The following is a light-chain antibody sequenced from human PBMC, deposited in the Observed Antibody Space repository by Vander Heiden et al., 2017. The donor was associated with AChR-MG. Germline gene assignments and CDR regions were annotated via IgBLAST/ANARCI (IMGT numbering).Light chain of an antibody. Sequence: VMTHSPPSLPVTRGEPATISCRCSQSLLYSNGYNYLDWYLQKPGQSPQILIYLGSNRAPGVPDRFSGSGSGTDFTLKISRVEAEDVGVYYCRQALQAPLTFGQGTKLEI. CDR2: LGS. CDR1: QSLLYSNGYNY. V-gene: IGKV2-28*01. J-gene: IGKJ2*01. CDR3: RQALQAPLT.